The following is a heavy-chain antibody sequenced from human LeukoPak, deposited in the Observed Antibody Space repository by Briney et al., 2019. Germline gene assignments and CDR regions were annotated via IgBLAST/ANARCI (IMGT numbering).Heavy chain of an antibody. CDR3: AKQPQNDYIWSN. CDR1: GFTVSSNY. J-gene: IGHJ4*02. V-gene: IGHV3-53*01. CDR2: IYSGGST. Sequence: PGGSLRLSCAASGFTVSSNYMSWVRQAPGKGLEWVSSIYSGGSTYYADSVKGRFTISRDISKNGVYLQMNSLRAEDTAVYYCAKQPQNDYIWSNWGQGTLVTVSS. D-gene: IGHD3-16*01.